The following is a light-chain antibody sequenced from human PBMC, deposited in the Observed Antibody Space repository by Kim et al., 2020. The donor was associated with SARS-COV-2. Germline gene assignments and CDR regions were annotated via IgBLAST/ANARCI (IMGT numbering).Light chain of an antibody. CDR1: QSISSY. V-gene: IGKV3-11*01. J-gene: IGKJ4*01. CDR2: AAS. Sequence: VSPGESATLSCRASQSISSYLAWYQQKPAQAPRLLIYAASNRATGIPARFSGSGSGTDFTLTISSLEPEDFAVYYCQQRSDWPLTFGGGTKVEIK. CDR3: QQRSDWPLT.